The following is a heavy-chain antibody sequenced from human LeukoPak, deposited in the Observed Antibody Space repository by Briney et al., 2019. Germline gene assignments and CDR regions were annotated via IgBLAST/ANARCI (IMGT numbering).Heavy chain of an antibody. Sequence: QPGGSLRLSCAASGFTFDEYPMDWVRQAPGKGLEWVTLITREGDRTYYADSVKGRFTITRDNSKNFVYLQMNSLRTEDTALYYCTARTSRDGYDVWGQGTMVTVSP. CDR3: TARTSRDGYDV. CDR2: ITREGDRT. V-gene: IGHV3-43*02. CDR1: GFTFDEYP. D-gene: IGHD2-21*01. J-gene: IGHJ3*01.